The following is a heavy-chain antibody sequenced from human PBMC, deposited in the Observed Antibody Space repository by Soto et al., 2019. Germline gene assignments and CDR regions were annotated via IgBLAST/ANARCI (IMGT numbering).Heavy chain of an antibody. CDR1: GGSISSGGYY. CDR2: IYYSGST. D-gene: IGHD2-15*01. J-gene: IGHJ4*02. CDR3: ARLHVVVASRHLDY. Sequence: SETLSLTCTVSGGSISSGGYYWSWIRQHPGKGLEWIGYIYYSGSTYYNPSLKSRVTISVDTSKNQFSLKLSSVTAADTAVYYCARLHVVVASRHLDYWGQGTLVTVSS. V-gene: IGHV4-31*03.